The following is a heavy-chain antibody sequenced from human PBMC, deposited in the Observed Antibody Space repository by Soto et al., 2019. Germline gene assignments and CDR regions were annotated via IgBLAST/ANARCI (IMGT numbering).Heavy chain of an antibody. V-gene: IGHV6-1*01. CDR3: ARVHCSAGTCLDGLDF. Sequence: PSQTLSLTCVISGDSVSSNGACWNWIRQSPSRGLQWLGRIYYRSKWFHDYAASVESRMAINPDTSRNQFSLQLNYVTPEDTAVYYCARVHCSAGTCLDGLDFWGQGTQVTVSS. CDR1: GDSVSSNGAC. CDR2: IYYRSKWFH. J-gene: IGHJ1*01. D-gene: IGHD2-15*01.